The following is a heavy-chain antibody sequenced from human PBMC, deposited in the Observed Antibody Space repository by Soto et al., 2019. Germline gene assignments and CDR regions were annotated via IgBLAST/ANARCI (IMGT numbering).Heavy chain of an antibody. CDR1: GLSITDSEMG. CDR3: ARRQLAVAVSPWFDP. Sequence: QVTLKESGPVLVKPTETLTLRCTVSGLSITDSEMGVSWIRQPPGQPLEWLAPIDSSGEKSYRTFLKSRLAISKDTSKSQIVLTMTNMDPADTATYYCARRQLAVAVSPWFDPWGQGIPVTVSS. D-gene: IGHD6-13*01. CDR2: IDSSGEK. V-gene: IGHV2-26*01. J-gene: IGHJ5*02.